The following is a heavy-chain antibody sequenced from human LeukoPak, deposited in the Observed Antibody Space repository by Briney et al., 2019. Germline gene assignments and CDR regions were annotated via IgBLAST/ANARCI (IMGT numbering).Heavy chain of an antibody. J-gene: IGHJ5*02. CDR1: GYTFTSYG. D-gene: IGHD4-11*01. Sequence: ASVKVSCKASGYTFTSYGISWVRQAPGQGLEWMGWISAYNGNTNYAQKLQGSVTMTTDTSTSTAYMELRSLRSNDTAVYYCARDRLTTRGFDPWGQGTLVTVSS. CDR3: ARDRLTTRGFDP. CDR2: ISAYNGNT. V-gene: IGHV1-18*01.